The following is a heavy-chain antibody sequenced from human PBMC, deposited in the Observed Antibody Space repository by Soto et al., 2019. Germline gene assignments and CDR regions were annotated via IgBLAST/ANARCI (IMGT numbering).Heavy chain of an antibody. V-gene: IGHV3-23*01. CDR3: AKPANGWFSAFDI. Sequence: EVQLLESGGGLVQPGGSLRLSCAASGFTFSSYAMSWVRQAPGKGLEWVSAISGSGGTTYYADSVKGRFTFSRDKSKNTLYLQMNSLRAEDTAVYYCAKPANGWFSAFDIWGQGTMVTVSS. J-gene: IGHJ3*02. D-gene: IGHD6-19*01. CDR2: ISGSGGTT. CDR1: GFTFSSYA.